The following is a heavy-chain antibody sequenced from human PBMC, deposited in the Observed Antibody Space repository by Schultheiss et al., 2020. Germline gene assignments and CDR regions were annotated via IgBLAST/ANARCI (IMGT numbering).Heavy chain of an antibody. Sequence: GGSLRLSCAVSGFTFSNYGMHWVRQAPGKGLEWVAVIWYDGGNKYYADSVKGRFTISRDNSKNTLYLQMNSLRAEDTAVYYCARETLPYCGGDCPLDYWGQGTLVTVSS. J-gene: IGHJ4*02. CDR3: ARETLPYCGGDCPLDY. CDR1: GFTFSNYG. V-gene: IGHV3-33*01. D-gene: IGHD2-21*02. CDR2: IWYDGGNK.